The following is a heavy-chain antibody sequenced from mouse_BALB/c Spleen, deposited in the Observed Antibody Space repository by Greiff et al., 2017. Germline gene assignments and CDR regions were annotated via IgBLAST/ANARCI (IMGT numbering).Heavy chain of an antibody. V-gene: IGHV5-6-5*01. CDR3: ARPLIPCAMDY. D-gene: IGHD1-1*01. CDR1: GFTFSSYA. CDR2: ISSGGST. J-gene: IGHJ4*01. Sequence: EVQRVESGGGLVKPGGSLKLSCAASGFTFSSYAMSWVRQTPEKRLEWVASISSGGSTYYPDSVKGRFTISRDNARNILYLQMSSLRSEDTAMYYCARPLIPCAMDYWGQGTSVTVSA.